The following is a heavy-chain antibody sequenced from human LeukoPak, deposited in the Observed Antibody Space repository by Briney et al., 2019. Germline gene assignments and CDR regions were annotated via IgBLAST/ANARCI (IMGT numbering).Heavy chain of an antibody. Sequence: PSETLSLTCTVSGGSISSYYWSWIRQPAGKGLEWIGRIYTSRSTNYNPSLKSRVTMSVDTSKNQFSLKLRSVTAADTAVYYCARGKKETLLHSPERYYYYYGMDVWGQGTTVTVSS. CDR2: IYTSRST. V-gene: IGHV4-4*07. J-gene: IGHJ6*02. CDR1: GGSISSYY. CDR3: ARGKKETLLHSPERYYYYYGMDV. D-gene: IGHD1-14*01.